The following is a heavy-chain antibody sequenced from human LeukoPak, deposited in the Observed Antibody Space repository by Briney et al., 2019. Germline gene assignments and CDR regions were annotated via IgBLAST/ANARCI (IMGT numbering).Heavy chain of an antibody. CDR2: VYYSGST. CDR3: ARQGYNYNTGRNNWFDP. J-gene: IGHJ5*02. Sequence: SETGSLTGTVSGGSISSTTYYWGRPRQPPGKGLEWIPTVYYSGSTYYNTSLKSRVTISVDTSKTQVSLRLSSVTAVDTAVYYCARQGYNYNTGRNNWFDPWAQGTLDTVSS. CDR1: GGSISSTTYY. D-gene: IGHD5-24*01. V-gene: IGHV4-39*01.